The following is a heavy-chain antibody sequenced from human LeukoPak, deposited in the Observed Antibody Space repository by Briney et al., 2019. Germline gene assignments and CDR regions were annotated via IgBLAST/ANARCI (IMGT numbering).Heavy chain of an antibody. J-gene: IGHJ5*02. CDR3: ARGRHRYQSDP. CDR2: IYTAGST. CDR1: GGSISNYY. Sequence: SETLSLTCIVSGGSISNYYWSWIRQPAGKGLEWIGRIYTAGSTDYNPSLKSRVIMSVDTSRNQYSLKLSSVTAADTAVYYCARGRHRYQSDPWGQGTLVTVSS. V-gene: IGHV4-4*07. D-gene: IGHD2-2*01.